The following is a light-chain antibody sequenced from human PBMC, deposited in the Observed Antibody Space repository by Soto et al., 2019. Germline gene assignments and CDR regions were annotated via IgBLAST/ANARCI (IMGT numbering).Light chain of an antibody. CDR2: GTF. Sequence: ILLTQSPASLSSSAGDRASITCRASQDINTCLAWYQQKRGEAPKLLISGTFSWPSGVPARFNGSGSGTDFTLTISRLEPEDFAMYYCQHHIRYPPITFGPGTKV. CDR1: QDINTC. V-gene: IGKV1-9*01. J-gene: IGKJ3*01. CDR3: QHHIRYPPIT.